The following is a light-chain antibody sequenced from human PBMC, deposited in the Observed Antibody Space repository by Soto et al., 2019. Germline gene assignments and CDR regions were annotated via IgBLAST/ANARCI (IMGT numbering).Light chain of an antibody. Sequence: ETVMTQSPDTLSVSPGESATLSCRASQKINNNFAWYQQRPGQAPRLLIYAVSTRATGIPARFSGSGSGTEFTHTISSLRSEDFAVYDCQQYNNWPLTFGGGTKVEIK. CDR1: QKINNN. J-gene: IGKJ4*01. CDR2: AVS. V-gene: IGKV3-15*01. CDR3: QQYNNWPLT.